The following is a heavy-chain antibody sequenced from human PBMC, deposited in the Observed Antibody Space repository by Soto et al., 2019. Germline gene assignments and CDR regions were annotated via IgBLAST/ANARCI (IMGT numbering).Heavy chain of an antibody. CDR2: INHSGST. D-gene: IGHD2-2*01. CDR3: AISTLGYCSSTSCYSFAFDI. V-gene: IGHV4-34*01. Sequence: QVQLQQWGAGLLKPSETLSLTCAVYGGSFSGYYWSWIRQPPGKGLEWIGEINHSGSTNYSPSLKSRVTISVDTSKNQFSLKLSSVTAADTAVYYCAISTLGYCSSTSCYSFAFDIWGQGTMVTVSS. J-gene: IGHJ3*02. CDR1: GGSFSGYY.